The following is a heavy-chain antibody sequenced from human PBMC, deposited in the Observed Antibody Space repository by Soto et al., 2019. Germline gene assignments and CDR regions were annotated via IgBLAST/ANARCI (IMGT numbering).Heavy chain of an antibody. J-gene: IGHJ4*02. V-gene: IGHV4-34*01. CDR3: ARTYSSSWSPFDY. D-gene: IGHD6-13*01. Sequence: SETLSLTCAVYGGSFSGYYWSWIRQPPGKGLEWIGEINHSGSTNYNPSLKSRVTISVDTSKNQFSLKLSSVTAADTAVYYCARTYSSSWSPFDYWGQGTLVT. CDR1: GGSFSGYY. CDR2: INHSGST.